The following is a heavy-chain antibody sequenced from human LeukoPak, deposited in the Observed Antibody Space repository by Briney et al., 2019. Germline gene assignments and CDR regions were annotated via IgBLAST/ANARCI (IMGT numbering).Heavy chain of an antibody. CDR1: GFTISSNY. J-gene: IGHJ3*02. CDR3: ARGNGPFLEWLDAFDI. V-gene: IGHV3-53*01. CDR2: IYSGGST. D-gene: IGHD3-3*02. Sequence: GGSLRLTCTASGFTISSNYMSWIRQAPGKGLEWVSVIYSGGSTYYAASVKGRFTISRDNSKNTLSLQMNSLRAEDTAVYYCARGNGPFLEWLDAFDIWGQGTMVTVSS.